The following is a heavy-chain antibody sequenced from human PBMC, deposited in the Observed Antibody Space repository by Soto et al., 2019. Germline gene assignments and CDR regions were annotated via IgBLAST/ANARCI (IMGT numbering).Heavy chain of an antibody. CDR3: ASDAFDI. V-gene: IGHV3-53*01. J-gene: IGHJ3*02. Sequence: PGGSLRRPCTSSGGPGRCNYRSWVRQAPGKGLEWVSVIYSGGSTYYADSVKGRFTISRDNSKNTLYLQMNSRRSEDTALYYCASDAFDICGQGKRVTVS. CDR1: GGPGRCNY. CDR2: IYSGGST.